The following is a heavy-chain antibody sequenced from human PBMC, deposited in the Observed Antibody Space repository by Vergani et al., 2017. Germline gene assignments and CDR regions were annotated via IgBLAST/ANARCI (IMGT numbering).Heavy chain of an antibody. V-gene: IGHV4-59*01. CDR1: GGSISSYY. CDR2: IYYSGST. D-gene: IGHD4-17*01. Sequence: QVQLQESGPGLVKPSETLSLTCTVSGGSISSYYWSWIRQPPGKGLEWIGYIYYSGSTNYNPSLKSRVTISVDTSKNQFSLKLSSVTAADTAVYYCARDRDGDSFSGWFHFDYWGQGTLVTVSS. CDR3: ARDRDGDSFSGWFHFDY. J-gene: IGHJ4*02.